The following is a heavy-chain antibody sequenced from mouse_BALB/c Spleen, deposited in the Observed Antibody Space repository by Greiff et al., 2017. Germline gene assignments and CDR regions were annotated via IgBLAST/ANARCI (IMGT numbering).Heavy chain of an antibody. CDR3: GVYTYDEGVYFDY. CDR2: INPYNGDT. V-gene: IGHV1-37*01. J-gene: IGHJ3*01. CDR1: GYSFTGYF. D-gene: IGHD2-14*01. Sequence: EVQLQQSGPELVKPGASVKISCKASGYSFTGYFMNWVKQSHGKSLEWIGRINPYNGDTFYNQKFKGKATLTVDKSSSTAHMELLSLTSEDSAVYYCGVYTYDEGVYFDYWGQGTLVTVSA.